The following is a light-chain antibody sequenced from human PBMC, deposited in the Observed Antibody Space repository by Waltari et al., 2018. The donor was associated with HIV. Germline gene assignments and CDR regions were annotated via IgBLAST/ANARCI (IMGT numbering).Light chain of an antibody. Sequence: YEVSQSPALSVSAGQRVTISCFGEMGAETIPSWYQQKPGQSPLLIIDERNRRPSWIPDRFSASKSGDTVTLTVSGTQPVDEADYFCQVWDNDIVVFGGGTRLTVL. CDR1: MGAETI. CDR3: QVWDNDIVV. J-gene: IGLJ2*01. CDR2: ERN. V-gene: IGLV3-1*01.